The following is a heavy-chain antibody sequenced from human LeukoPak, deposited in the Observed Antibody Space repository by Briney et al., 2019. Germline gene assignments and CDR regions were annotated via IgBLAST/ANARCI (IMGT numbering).Heavy chain of an antibody. D-gene: IGHD2-15*01. CDR1: GFTFSSYE. CDR3: ARDKCSGGSCYPFDY. CDR2: ISSSGSTI. Sequence: PGGSLRLSCAASGFTFSSYEMNWVRQAPGKGLEWVSYISSSGSTIYYADSVKGRFTISRDNAKNSLYLQMNSLRAEDTAVYYCARDKCSGGSCYPFDYWGQGTLVTVSS. V-gene: IGHV3-48*03. J-gene: IGHJ4*02.